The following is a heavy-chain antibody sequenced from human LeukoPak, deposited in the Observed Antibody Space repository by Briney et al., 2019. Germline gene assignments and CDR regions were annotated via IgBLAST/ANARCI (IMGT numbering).Heavy chain of an antibody. V-gene: IGHV3-21*01. D-gene: IGHD3-22*01. CDR3: ASEDYYDSSGYYEYYFDY. CDR2: ISSSSSYI. J-gene: IGHJ4*02. Sequence: GGSLRLSCAASGFTFSTYSMNWVRQAPGKGLEWVSSISSSSSYIYYADSVKGRSTISSDNAKNSLYPQMNSLRAEDTAVYYCASEDYYDSSGYYEYYFDYWGQGTLVTVSS. CDR1: GFTFSTYS.